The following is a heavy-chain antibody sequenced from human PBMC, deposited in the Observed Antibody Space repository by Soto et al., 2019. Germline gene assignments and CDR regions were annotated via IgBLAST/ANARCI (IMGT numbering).Heavy chain of an antibody. Sequence: ASVKVSCKASGYTFTSYAISWVRQAPGQGLEWMGWISAYNGNTNYAQKLQGRVTMTTDTSTSTSYMELRSLRSDDTAVYYCARGGYCSGGSCSVVALDYWSQGTLVTVSS. D-gene: IGHD2-15*01. J-gene: IGHJ4*02. V-gene: IGHV1-18*01. CDR3: ARGGYCSGGSCSVVALDY. CDR1: GYTFTSYA. CDR2: ISAYNGNT.